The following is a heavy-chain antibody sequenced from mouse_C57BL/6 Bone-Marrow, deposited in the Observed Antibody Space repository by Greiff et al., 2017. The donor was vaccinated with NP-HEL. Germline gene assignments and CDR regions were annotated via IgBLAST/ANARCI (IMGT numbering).Heavy chain of an antibody. V-gene: IGHV5-12*01. CDR1: GFTFSDYY. CDR3: ARYTYYGRDWYFDV. CDR2: ISNGGGSI. Sequence: EVQLVESGGGLVQPGGSLKLSCAASGFTFSDYYMYWVRQTPEKRLEWVAYISNGGGSIYYPDTVKGRFTISRDNAKNTLYLQMSRLKSEDTAMYYCARYTYYGRDWYFDVWGTGTTVTVSS. D-gene: IGHD1-1*01. J-gene: IGHJ1*03.